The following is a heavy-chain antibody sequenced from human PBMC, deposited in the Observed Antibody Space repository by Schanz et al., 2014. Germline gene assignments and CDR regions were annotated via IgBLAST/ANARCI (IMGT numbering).Heavy chain of an antibody. CDR2: TYSGGST. Sequence: EVQLVESGGGLAQPGGSLRLSCAASGFTVSSNYMSWVRQAPGKGLEWVSITYSGGSTYYADSVKGRFTISRDNAKNSLYLQMNGLRAEDTAVFYCARDGAELYYFDDWGQGTLVTVSS. J-gene: IGHJ4*02. CDR3: ARDGAELYYFDD. D-gene: IGHD1-1*01. V-gene: IGHV3-66*01. CDR1: GFTVSSNY.